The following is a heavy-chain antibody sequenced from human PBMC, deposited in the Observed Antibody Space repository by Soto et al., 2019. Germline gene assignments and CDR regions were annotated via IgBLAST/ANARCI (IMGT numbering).Heavy chain of an antibody. CDR1: GGTFISSA. J-gene: IGHJ6*01. CDR2: IIPIFGTA. V-gene: IGHV1-69*06. D-gene: IGHD6-6*01. CDR3: ASGNSIAARPDYYYFYGMDV. Sequence: SSVKVSCKASGGTFISSAISWVRQAPGKGLEWMGGIIPIFGTANYAQKFQGRVTITADKSTSTAYMELSSLRSEDTAVYYCASGNSIAARPDYYYFYGMDVCGQVTTVTV.